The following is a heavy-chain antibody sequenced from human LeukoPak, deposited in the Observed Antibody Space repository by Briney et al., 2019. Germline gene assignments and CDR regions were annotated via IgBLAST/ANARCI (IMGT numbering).Heavy chain of an antibody. D-gene: IGHD2-8*01. CDR1: GFTFSSYG. V-gene: IGHV3-30*18. CDR3: AKSLNFDN. CDR2: LSYDGSNK. Sequence: GGSLRLSCAASGFTFSSYGMHWVRRAPGKGPEWLTFLSYDGSNKYYADSVRGRFTISKDTSKNTLYLQMNSLRVEDTAVYFCAKSLNFDNWGQGTLVTVST. J-gene: IGHJ5*02.